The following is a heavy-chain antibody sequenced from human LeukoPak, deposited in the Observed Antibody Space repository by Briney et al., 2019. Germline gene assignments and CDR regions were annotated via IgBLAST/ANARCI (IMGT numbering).Heavy chain of an antibody. D-gene: IGHD6-19*01. J-gene: IGHJ3*02. V-gene: IGHV3-30*02. CDR2: IRYDGSNK. CDR3: AREGGSSGWYDAFHI. CDR1: GFTVSSNY. Sequence: GGSLRLSCAASGFTVSSNYMHWVRQAPGKGLEWVAFIRYDGSNKYYADSVKGRFTISRDNSKNTLYLQMNSLRAEDTAVYYCAREGGSSGWYDAFHIWGQGTMVTVSS.